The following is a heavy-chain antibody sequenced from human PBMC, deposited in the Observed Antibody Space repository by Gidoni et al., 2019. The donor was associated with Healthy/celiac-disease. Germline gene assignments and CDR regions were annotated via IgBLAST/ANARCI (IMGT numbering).Heavy chain of an antibody. J-gene: IGHJ6*02. V-gene: IGHV1-24*01. Sequence: QVHLVQSGAGVKNPGASVKAPCKVSGSTLTELSMHWVRQAPGKGLEWMGGFDPEEGETIYAQKFQGRVTMTEDTSTDTAYMELSSLRSEDTAVYYCATVSPSLSYYYGMDVWGQGTTVTVSS. CDR3: ATVSPSLSYYYGMDV. CDR1: GSTLTELS. CDR2: FDPEEGET.